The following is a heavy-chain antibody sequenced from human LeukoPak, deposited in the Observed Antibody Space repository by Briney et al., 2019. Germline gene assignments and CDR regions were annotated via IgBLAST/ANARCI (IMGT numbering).Heavy chain of an antibody. J-gene: IGHJ4*02. Sequence: GGSLRLSCAASGFTFSSYSMNWVRQAPGKGLEWVSYISSSSSTMYYADSVKGRFTISRDNAKNSLYLQMNSLRDEDTAVYYCARDPGYSSGWQAYFDYWGQGTLVTVSS. CDR1: GFTFSSYS. D-gene: IGHD6-19*01. CDR2: ISSSSSTM. CDR3: ARDPGYSSGWQAYFDY. V-gene: IGHV3-48*02.